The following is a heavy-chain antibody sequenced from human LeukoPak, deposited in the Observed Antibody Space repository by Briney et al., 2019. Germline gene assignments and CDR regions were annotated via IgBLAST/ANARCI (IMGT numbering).Heavy chain of an antibody. J-gene: IGHJ4*02. D-gene: IGHD3-16*01. CDR1: GFTFSSYS. V-gene: IGHV3-21*01. CDR2: ISSSSSYI. CDR3: ARATNTFGGGRYYFDY. Sequence: GGSLRLSCAASGFTFSSYSMNWVRQAPGKGLEWVSSISSSSSYIYYADSVKGRFTISRDNAKNSLYLQMNSLRAEDTAVYYCARATNTFGGGRYYFDYWGQETLVTVSS.